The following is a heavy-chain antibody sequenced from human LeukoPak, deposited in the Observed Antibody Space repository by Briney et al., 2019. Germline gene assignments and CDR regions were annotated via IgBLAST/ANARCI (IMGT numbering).Heavy chain of an antibody. CDR3: ARSLVRYDSNRWYGFDP. CDR1: RYIFTNYC. V-gene: IGHV1-18*04. CDR2: ISAYNGNT. D-gene: IGHD6-13*01. J-gene: IGHJ5*02. Sequence: GASLKLSCTASRYIFTNYCMHWVRQAPGQGLEWMGWISAYNGNTNYAQKLQGRVTMTTDTSTSTAYMELRSLRSDDTAVYYCARSLVRYDSNRWYGFDPWGQGTLVTVSS.